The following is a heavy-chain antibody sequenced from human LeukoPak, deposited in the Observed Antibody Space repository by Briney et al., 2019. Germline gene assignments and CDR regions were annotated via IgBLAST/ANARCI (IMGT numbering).Heavy chain of an antibody. D-gene: IGHD6-19*01. Sequence: RASVKVSCKASGYTFTSYDINWVRQATGQGLEWMGWMNPNSGNTGYAQKFQGRVTMTRDTSTSTVYMELSSLRSEDTAVYYCARVDPVAAYFDYWGQGTLVTVSS. CDR3: ARVDPVAAYFDY. CDR2: MNPNSGNT. J-gene: IGHJ4*02. CDR1: GYTFTSYD. V-gene: IGHV1-8*01.